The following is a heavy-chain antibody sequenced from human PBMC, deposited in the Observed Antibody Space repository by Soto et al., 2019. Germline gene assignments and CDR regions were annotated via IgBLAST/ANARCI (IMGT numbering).Heavy chain of an antibody. V-gene: IGHV1-2*02. CDR3: AKGGAIVAAGTRVYLYNAMDV. Sequence: ASVKVSCKASGYTFTGYYVHWVRQAPGQGLEWVGWINPNSGDTYLAQRFQGRVTMNRDTSIGTAYMELRSLTSDDTAEYYCAKGGAIVAAGTRVYLYNAMDVWGQGTTVTVSS. CDR2: INPNSGDT. CDR1: GYTFTGYY. D-gene: IGHD1-26*01. J-gene: IGHJ6*02.